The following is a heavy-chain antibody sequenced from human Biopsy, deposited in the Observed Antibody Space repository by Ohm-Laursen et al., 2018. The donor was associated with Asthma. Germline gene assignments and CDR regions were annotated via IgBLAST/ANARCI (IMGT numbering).Heavy chain of an antibody. CDR1: GFTFSSYA. D-gene: IGHD1-26*01. Sequence: SSLRLSCAASGFTFSSYAMSWVRQAPGKGLEWVSGISWNSGSIGYADSVKGRFTISRDNAKNSLYLQMNSLRAEDTALYYCAKGEWELLEANFDYWGQGTLVTVSS. J-gene: IGHJ4*02. CDR2: ISWNSGSI. CDR3: AKGEWELLEANFDY. V-gene: IGHV3-9*01.